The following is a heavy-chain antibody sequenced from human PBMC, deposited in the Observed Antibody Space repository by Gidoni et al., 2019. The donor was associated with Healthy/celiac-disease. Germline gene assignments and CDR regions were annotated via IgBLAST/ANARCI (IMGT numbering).Heavy chain of an antibody. J-gene: IGHJ3*02. CDR1: GFTVSSNY. V-gene: IGHV3-53*02. Sequence: EVQLVETGGGLIQPGGSMRLSCAASGFTVSSNYMRWFRQAPGKGLEWVSVIYSGGSTYYADSVKGRFTISRDNSKNTLYLQMNSLRAEDTAVYYCARDSDPYSGSYFGAFDIWGQGTMVTVSS. CDR2: IYSGGST. CDR3: ARDSDPYSGSYFGAFDI. D-gene: IGHD1-26*01.